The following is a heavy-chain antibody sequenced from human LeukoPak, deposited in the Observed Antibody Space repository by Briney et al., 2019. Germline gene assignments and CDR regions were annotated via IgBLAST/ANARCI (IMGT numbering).Heavy chain of an antibody. CDR3: ARAFYSGSTRGAFDI. D-gene: IGHD1-26*01. CDR1: GFTFGSYS. V-gene: IGHV3-30*04. Sequence: PGGSLRLSCVASGFTFGSYSMHWVRQAPGKGLEWVAVISYDGKMKSYADSVKGRFSTSRGNYENTLYLQMDSLRAEDTAVYYCARAFYSGSTRGAFDIWGQGTMVTVSS. CDR2: ISYDGKMK. J-gene: IGHJ3*02.